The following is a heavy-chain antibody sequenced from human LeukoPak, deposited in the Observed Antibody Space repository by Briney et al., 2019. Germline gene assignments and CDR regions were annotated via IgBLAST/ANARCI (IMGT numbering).Heavy chain of an antibody. CDR1: GYSFTSHD. Sequence: GASVKVSCKASGYSFTSHDINWVRQATGQGLEWMGWMNPNSGNTRYAQKFQDRVTMTRNTSISTAYLELSSLGSEDTAMYYCASALKRGSAGTLIDHWGQGTLVTASS. CDR3: ASALKRGSAGTLIDH. CDR2: MNPNSGNT. V-gene: IGHV1-8*01. D-gene: IGHD6-13*01. J-gene: IGHJ4*02.